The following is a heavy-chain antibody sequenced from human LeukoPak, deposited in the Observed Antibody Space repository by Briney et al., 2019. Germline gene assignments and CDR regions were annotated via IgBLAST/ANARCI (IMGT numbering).Heavy chain of an antibody. D-gene: IGHD1-26*01. V-gene: IGHV3-66*01. J-gene: IGHJ4*02. CDR1: GFTVNSNY. Sequence: GSLRLSCAASGFTVNSNYMSWVRQAPGKGLEWVSVVYSGDRTYYADSVKGRFTISRDDSTNTLYLLMNSLRAEDTAVYYCARGYLIDYWGQGTLVTVSS. CDR3: ARGYLIDY. CDR2: VYSGDRT.